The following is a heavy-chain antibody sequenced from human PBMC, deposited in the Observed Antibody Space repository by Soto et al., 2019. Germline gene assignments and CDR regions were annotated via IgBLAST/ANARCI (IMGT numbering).Heavy chain of an antibody. CDR1: GGSISSYY. D-gene: IGHD3-10*01. CDR2: IYYSGST. CDR3: ARVWGGAFDI. Sequence: QVQLQESGPGLVKPSETLSLTCTVSGGSISSYYWSWIRQPPGKGLEWIGYIYYSGSTNYNPSLKSRVTLSVDTSKHPLSLKLSSVTAADTAVYYCARVWGGAFDIWGQGTMVTVSS. V-gene: IGHV4-59*01. J-gene: IGHJ3*02.